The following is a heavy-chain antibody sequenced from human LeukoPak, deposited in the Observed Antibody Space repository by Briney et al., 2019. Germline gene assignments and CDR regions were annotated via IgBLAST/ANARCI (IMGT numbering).Heavy chain of an antibody. CDR1: GGSISSYY. V-gene: IGHV4-59*08. D-gene: IGHD4-17*01. J-gene: IGHJ1*01. CDR3: ARGHDYGVAWFQH. CDR2: IYYSGST. Sequence: SETLSLTCTVSGGSISSYYWSWIRQPPGKGLEWIGYIYYSGSTNYNPSLKSRVTISVDTSNNQFSLRLSSVTAADTAVYYCARGHDYGVAWFQHWGQGTLVTVSS.